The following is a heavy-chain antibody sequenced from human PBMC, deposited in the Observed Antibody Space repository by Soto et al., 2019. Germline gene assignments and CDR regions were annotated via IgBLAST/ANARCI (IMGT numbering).Heavy chain of an antibody. D-gene: IGHD1-26*01. CDR2: IYYSGST. CDR3: ARDSGYYYYGMDV. Sequence: LSLTCTVSGGSISSGGYYWSWIRQHPGKGLEWIGYIYYSGSTYYNPSLKSRVTISADTSKNQFSLKLSSVTAADTAVYYCARDSGYYYYGMDVWGQGTTVTVSS. V-gene: IGHV4-31*03. J-gene: IGHJ6*02. CDR1: GGSISSGGYY.